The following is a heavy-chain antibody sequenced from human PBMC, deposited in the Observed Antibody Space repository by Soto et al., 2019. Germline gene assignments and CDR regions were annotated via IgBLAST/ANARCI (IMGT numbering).Heavy chain of an antibody. J-gene: IGHJ4*02. V-gene: IGHV1-46*01. CDR1: GYTFTDYY. CDR3: AGVNSYSNNWVGFDY. CDR2: INPNGGST. D-gene: IGHD6-13*01. Sequence: QVQLVQSGAEVKKPGASVKVSCKASGYTFTDYYMHWVRQAPGQGLEWLGIINPNGGSTDNAQKLQGRVTLTRGMSTSTVYMELSSLRSDDTAVYYCAGVNSYSNNWVGFDYWGQGTLVTVSS.